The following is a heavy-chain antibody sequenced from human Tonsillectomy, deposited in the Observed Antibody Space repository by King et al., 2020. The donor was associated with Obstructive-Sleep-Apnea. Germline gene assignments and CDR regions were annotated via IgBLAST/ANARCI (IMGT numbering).Heavy chain of an antibody. Sequence: VQLQESGPGLVKPSETLSLTCTVSGGSISSYYWSWIRQPPGKGLEWIGYSYYSGSTNYNPPLKSRVTISVDTSKNQFSLKLSSVTAADTAVYYCARQEGYYGMDVWGQGTTVTVSS. V-gene: IGHV4-59*08. CDR2: SYYSGST. CDR3: ARQEGYYGMDV. J-gene: IGHJ6*02. CDR1: GGSISSYY.